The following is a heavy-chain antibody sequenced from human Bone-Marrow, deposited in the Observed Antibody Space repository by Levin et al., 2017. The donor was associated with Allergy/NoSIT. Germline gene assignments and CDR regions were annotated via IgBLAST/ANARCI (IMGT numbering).Heavy chain of an antibody. D-gene: IGHD3-10*01. CDR3: ARHRFFGDLLYTVSFDF. CDR1: GGVFDNYA. CDR2: VIPVFDTA. J-gene: IGHJ4*02. Sequence: VASVKVSCKSSGGVFDNYAFSWIRQAPGEGLEWMGRVIPVFDTANYAQKFQARVTITADRSTTTTYMELSGLRSEDTAVYYCARHRFFGDLLYTVSFDFWGQGALVTVSS. V-gene: IGHV1-69*06.